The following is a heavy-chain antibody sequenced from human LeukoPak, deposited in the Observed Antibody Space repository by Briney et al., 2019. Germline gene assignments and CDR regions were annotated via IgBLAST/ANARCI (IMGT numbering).Heavy chain of an antibody. CDR1: GGSISSYY. CDR2: IYYSGST. Sequence: SETLSLTCTVSGGSISSYYWSWIRQPPGKGLEWMGDIYYSGSTNYNPSLKSRVTISVDTSKNQFSLKLSSVTAADTAVYYCARGDRGSGWSNWFDPWGRGTLVTVSS. J-gene: IGHJ5*02. V-gene: IGHV4-59*01. D-gene: IGHD6-19*01. CDR3: ARGDRGSGWSNWFDP.